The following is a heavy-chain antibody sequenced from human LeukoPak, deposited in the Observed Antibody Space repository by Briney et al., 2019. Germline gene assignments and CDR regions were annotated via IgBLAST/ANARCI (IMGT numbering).Heavy chain of an antibody. D-gene: IGHD6-13*01. CDR2: IIPIFGTA. J-gene: IGHJ1*01. CDR3: ARGDSSSWYVYFQH. V-gene: IGHV1-69*05. CDR1: GGTFSSYA. Sequence: ASVTVSCKASGGTFSSYAISWVRQAPGQGLEWMGGIIPIFGTANYAQKFQGRVTITTDESTSTAYMELSSLRSEDTAVYYYARGDSSSWYVYFQHWGQGTLVTVSS.